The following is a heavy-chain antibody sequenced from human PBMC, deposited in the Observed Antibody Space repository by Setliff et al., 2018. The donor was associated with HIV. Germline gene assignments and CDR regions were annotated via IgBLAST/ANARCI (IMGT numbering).Heavy chain of an antibody. D-gene: IGHD2-21*02. V-gene: IGHV3-43D*04. CDR3: TKNYGVVTYAFDI. CDR2: VRWDGLGT. CDR1: GFRFHDYA. Sequence: GGSLRLSCAASGFRFHDYAMHWVRQAPGKGLEWVSLVRWDGLGTYYADSMKGRFTISRDNSKNSLYLQMNSLRTEDTALYYCTKNYGVVTYAFDIWGQGTMVTVS. J-gene: IGHJ3*02.